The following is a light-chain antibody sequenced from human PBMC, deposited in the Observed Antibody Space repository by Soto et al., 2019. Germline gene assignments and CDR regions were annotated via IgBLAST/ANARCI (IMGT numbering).Light chain of an antibody. J-gene: IGLJ1*01. Sequence: QSVLTQPPSASGSPGQSVTISCTGTSSDVGGYNSVSWYQLHPGKAPKLMIYEVSERPSGVPDRFSGSKSGNTASLTVSGLQAEDEADYYCTCTSYTSSITYVFGTGTKVTVL. CDR3: TSYTSSITYV. CDR1: SSDVGGYNS. CDR2: EVS. V-gene: IGLV2-8*01.